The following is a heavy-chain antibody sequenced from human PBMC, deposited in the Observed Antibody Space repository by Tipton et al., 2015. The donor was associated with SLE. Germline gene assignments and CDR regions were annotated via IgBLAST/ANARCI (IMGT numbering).Heavy chain of an antibody. D-gene: IGHD1-1*01. J-gene: IGHJ3*02. Sequence: QLVQSGAEVKKPGASVRVSCEASGYTFVNYDINWVRQATGQGLEWMGWMNPNSGNTGYAQKLQGRVTITTNTSISTSYMELTSLTSEDAAVYDCARGRMGTLTDAFDIWGQGTMVTVSS. V-gene: IGHV1-8*01. CDR1: GYTFVNYD. CDR3: ARGRMGTLTDAFDI. CDR2: MNPNSGNT.